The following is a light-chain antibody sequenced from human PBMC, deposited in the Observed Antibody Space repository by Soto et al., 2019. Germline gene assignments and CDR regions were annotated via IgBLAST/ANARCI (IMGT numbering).Light chain of an antibody. J-gene: IGKJ5*01. V-gene: IGKV1-12*01. CDR1: QGISSS. CDR2: DAS. CDR3: QQANCIWIT. Sequence: DIQMTLSPSSVSASEGDRVAITCRASQGISSSLALYQQKPGKAPQLLIYDASSLQSGVPSRFSGSGSGTDFTLTITSLQPEDFATYYCQQANCIWITFGQGTRLEI.